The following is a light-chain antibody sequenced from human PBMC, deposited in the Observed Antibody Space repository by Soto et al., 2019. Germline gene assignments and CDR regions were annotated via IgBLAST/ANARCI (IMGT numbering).Light chain of an antibody. J-gene: IGLJ2*01. CDR3: QSYDSSNQGVV. V-gene: IGLV6-57*03. CDR2: EDN. CDR1: SGSIASNY. Sequence: FMLTQPHSVSEAPGKTVTISCTRTSGSIASNYVQWYQQRPGSVPTTVIYEDNQRPSGVPDRFSGSIDSSSNSASLTISGLKTEDEADYYCQSYDSSNQGVVFGGGTKLTVL.